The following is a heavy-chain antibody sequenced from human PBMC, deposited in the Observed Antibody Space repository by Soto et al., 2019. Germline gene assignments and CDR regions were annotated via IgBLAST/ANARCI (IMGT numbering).Heavy chain of an antibody. Sequence: QVQLVQSGAEVKKPGSSVNVSCKASGGTFSSYAISWVRQAPGQGLEWMGGIIPIFGTANYAQKFQGRVTITADESTSTAYMELSSLRSEDTAVYYCARAHIPIGDYHYYYYGMDVWGQGTTVTVSS. V-gene: IGHV1-69*01. CDR2: IIPIFGTA. D-gene: IGHD4-17*01. CDR1: GGTFSSYA. CDR3: ARAHIPIGDYHYYYYGMDV. J-gene: IGHJ6*02.